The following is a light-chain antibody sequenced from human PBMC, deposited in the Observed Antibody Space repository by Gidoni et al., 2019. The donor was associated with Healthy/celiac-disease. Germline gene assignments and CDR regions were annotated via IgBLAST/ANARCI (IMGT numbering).Light chain of an antibody. J-gene: IGKJ5*01. V-gene: IGKV1D-13*01. Sequence: AIQLTQSPSSLSASVGDRVTITCRASQGISSALAWYQQKPGKAPELLIYDASSLESGVPSRFSGSGSGTDFTLTISSLQPEDFATYYCQQFNNYLVTFGQGTRLEIK. CDR1: QGISSA. CDR2: DAS. CDR3: QQFNNYLVT.